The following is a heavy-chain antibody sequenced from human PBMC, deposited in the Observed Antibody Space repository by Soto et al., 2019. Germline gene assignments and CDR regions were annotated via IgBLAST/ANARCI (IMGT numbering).Heavy chain of an antibody. J-gene: IGHJ5*02. D-gene: IGHD6-13*01. V-gene: IGHV6-1*01. CDR3: ARAFRGQQLVLSWFDP. CDR1: GDSVSSNSAA. CDR2: TYYRSKWYN. Sequence: SQTLSLTCVISGDSVSSNSAAWNWIRQSPSRGLEWLGRTYYRSKWYNDYAVSVKSRITTNPDTSKNQFSLQLNSVTPEDTAVYYCARAFRGQQLVLSWFDPWGQGTLVTVSS.